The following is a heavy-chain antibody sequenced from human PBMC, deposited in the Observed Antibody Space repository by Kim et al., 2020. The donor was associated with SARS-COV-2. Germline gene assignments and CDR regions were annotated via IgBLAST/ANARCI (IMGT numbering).Heavy chain of an antibody. CDR3: ARDATITMVRLYYYGMDV. V-gene: IGHV1-18*01. CDR2: ISAYNGNT. D-gene: IGHD3-10*01. Sequence: ASVKVSCKASGYTFTSYGISWVRQAPGQGLEWMGWISAYNGNTNYAQKLQGRVTMTTDTSTSTAYMELRSLRSDDTAVYYCARDATITMVRLYYYGMDVWGQGTTVTVSS. CDR1: GYTFTSYG. J-gene: IGHJ6*02.